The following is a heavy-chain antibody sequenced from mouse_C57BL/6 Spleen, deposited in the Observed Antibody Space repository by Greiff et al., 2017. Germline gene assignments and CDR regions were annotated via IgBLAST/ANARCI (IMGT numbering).Heavy chain of an antibody. Sequence: QVQLQQPGAELVMPGASVKLSCKASGYTFTSYWMHWVKQRPGQGLEWIGEIDPSDSYTNYNQKFKGKSTLTVDKSSSTAYMQLSSLTSEDSAVYYCARGVLTAQATSAWFAYWGQGTLVTVSA. D-gene: IGHD3-2*02. CDR2: IDPSDSYT. V-gene: IGHV1-69*01. CDR1: GYTFTSYW. CDR3: ARGVLTAQATSAWFAY. J-gene: IGHJ3*01.